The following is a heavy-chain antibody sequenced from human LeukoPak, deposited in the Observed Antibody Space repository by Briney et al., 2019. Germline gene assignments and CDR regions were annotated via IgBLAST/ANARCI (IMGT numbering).Heavy chain of an antibody. V-gene: IGHV3-23*01. CDR1: GFTISSQA. D-gene: IGHD1-14*01. CDR3: AKDAPGAGGFDY. Sequence: GGSLRLSCVASGFTISSQAMSWVRQAPGKGLDCVSTIGISDVDRHYADSVKGRFTISRDNSKNTLYLQMNSLRADDTAVYYCAKDAPGAGGFDYWGQGTLVTVSS. J-gene: IGHJ4*02. CDR2: IGISDVDR.